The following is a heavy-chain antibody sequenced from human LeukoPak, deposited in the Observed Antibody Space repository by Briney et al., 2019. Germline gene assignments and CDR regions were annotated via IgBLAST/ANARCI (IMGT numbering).Heavy chain of an antibody. CDR3: ARGRIVVVPAAEIDY. J-gene: IGHJ4*02. CDR1: GVSFSGYY. CDR2: INHSGST. V-gene: IGHV4-34*01. D-gene: IGHD2-2*01. Sequence: SETLSLTCAVYGVSFSGYYWSWVRQPPGKGLEWIGEINHSGSTNYNPSLKSRVTISVDTSRNQFSLTAADTAVYYCARGRIVVVPAAEIDYWGQGTLVTVSS.